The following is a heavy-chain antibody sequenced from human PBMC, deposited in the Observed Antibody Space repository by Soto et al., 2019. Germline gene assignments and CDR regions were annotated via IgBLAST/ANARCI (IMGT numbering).Heavy chain of an antibody. CDR2: ISGSGGST. CDR3: AKGPPSGYDYTLFDY. Sequence: GGSLRVSCAASGFTFSSYAMSWVRQAPGKGLEWVSAISGSGGSTYYADSVKGRFTISRDNSKNTLYLQMNSLRAEDTAVYYCAKGPPSGYDYTLFDYWGQGTLVTVSS. CDR1: GFTFSSYA. V-gene: IGHV3-23*01. D-gene: IGHD5-12*01. J-gene: IGHJ4*02.